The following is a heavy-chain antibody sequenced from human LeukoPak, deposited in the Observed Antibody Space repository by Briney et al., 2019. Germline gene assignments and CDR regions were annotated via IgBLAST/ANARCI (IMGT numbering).Heavy chain of an antibody. V-gene: IGHV1-18*01. CDR2: ISAYNGNT. D-gene: IGHD2-2*02. CDR1: GYTFTSYG. J-gene: IGHJ1*01. Sequence: ASVKVSCKASGYTFTSYGISWVRQAPGQGLEWMGWISAYNGNTNSAQELQGRVTMTTDTSTSTAYMELRSLRSDDTAVYYCARAQYCSSTSCYTSEYFQHWGQGTLVTVSS. CDR3: ARAQYCSSTSCYTSEYFQH.